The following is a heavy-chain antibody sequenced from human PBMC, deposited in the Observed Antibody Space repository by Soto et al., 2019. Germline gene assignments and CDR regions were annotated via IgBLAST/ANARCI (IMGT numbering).Heavy chain of an antibody. Sequence: QVQLVQSGAEVKKPGAAVKVSCKASGYTFTSYGISLVRQAPGQGLEWMGWISAYNGNTNYAQKHQGRVTMTTDTSTSTAYMELRRLGADDMAVYYCARSGVWGPRDYWGQGTLVTVSS. CDR1: GYTFTSYG. J-gene: IGHJ4*02. CDR3: ARSGVWGPRDY. V-gene: IGHV1-18*03. CDR2: ISAYNGNT. D-gene: IGHD3-3*01.